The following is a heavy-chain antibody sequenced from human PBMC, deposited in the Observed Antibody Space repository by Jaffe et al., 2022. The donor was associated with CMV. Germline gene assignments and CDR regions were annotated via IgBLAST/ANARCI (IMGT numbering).Heavy chain of an antibody. CDR2: ISSSSSYI. J-gene: IGHJ3*02. V-gene: IGHV3-21*01. CDR1: GFTFSSYS. CDR3: ARVHDYGDYAGAFDI. D-gene: IGHD4-17*01. Sequence: EVQLVESGGGLVKPGGSLRLSCAASGFTFSSYSMNWVRQAPGKGLEWVSSISSSSSYIYYADSVKGRFTISRDNAKNSLYLQMNSLRAEDTAVYYCARVHDYGDYAGAFDIWGQGTMVTVSS.